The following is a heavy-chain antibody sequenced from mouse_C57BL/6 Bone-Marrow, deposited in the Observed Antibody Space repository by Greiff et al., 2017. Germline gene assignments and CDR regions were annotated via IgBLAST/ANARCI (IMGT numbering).Heavy chain of an antibody. CDR3: TTGGSNFSMDY. J-gene: IGHJ4*01. Sequence: VQLQQSGAELVRPGASVKLSCTASGFNINDYYMHWVKQRPEQGLEWIGWIDPDDGDTAYASKFQGQATITADTSTNTAYLQLSSLTSEDTAFYYCTTGGSNFSMDYWGQGTSVTVSS. CDR2: IDPDDGDT. D-gene: IGHD2-5*01. V-gene: IGHV14-4*01. CDR1: GFNINDYY.